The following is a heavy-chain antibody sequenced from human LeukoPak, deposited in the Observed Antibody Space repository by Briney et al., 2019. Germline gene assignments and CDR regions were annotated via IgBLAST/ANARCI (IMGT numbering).Heavy chain of an antibody. Sequence: PSETLSLTCTVSGGSISGYYWSWIRQPPGKGLEWIGYIYYSGSTNYNPSLKSRVTISVDTSKNQFSLKLSSVTAADTAVYYCARHIXAGTPGFDHWGQGTLVTVSX. CDR2: IYYSGST. D-gene: IGHD6-13*01. CDR3: ARHIXAGTPGFDH. J-gene: IGHJ4*02. V-gene: IGHV4-59*08. CDR1: GGSISGYY.